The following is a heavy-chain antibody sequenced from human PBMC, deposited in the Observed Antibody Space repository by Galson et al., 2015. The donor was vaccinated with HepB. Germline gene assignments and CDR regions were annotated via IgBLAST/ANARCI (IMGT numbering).Heavy chain of an antibody. CDR1: GFTFSSYG. CDR3: ARIKSTGYSSSWAWFDP. Sequence: SLRLSCAASGFTFSSYGMHWVRQAPGKGLEWVAVIWYDGSNKYYADSVKGRFTISRDNSKNTLYLQMNSLRAEDTAVYYCARIKSTGYSSSWAWFDPWGQGTLVTVSS. D-gene: IGHD6-13*01. J-gene: IGHJ5*02. V-gene: IGHV3-33*01. CDR2: IWYDGSNK.